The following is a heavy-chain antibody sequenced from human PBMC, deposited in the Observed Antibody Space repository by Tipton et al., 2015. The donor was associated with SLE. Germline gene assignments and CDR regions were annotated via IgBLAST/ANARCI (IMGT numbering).Heavy chain of an antibody. D-gene: IGHD6-13*01. CDR2: INHSGST. Sequence: TLSLTCAVYGGSFSSYYWSWIRQPPGKGLEWIGEINHSGSTNYNPSLKSRVTISVDTSKNQFSLKLSSVTAADTAVFYCARVHSSSWPYYYYYMDVWGRGTTVTVSS. V-gene: IGHV4-34*01. J-gene: IGHJ6*03. CDR1: GGSFSSYY. CDR3: ARVHSSSWPYYYYYMDV.